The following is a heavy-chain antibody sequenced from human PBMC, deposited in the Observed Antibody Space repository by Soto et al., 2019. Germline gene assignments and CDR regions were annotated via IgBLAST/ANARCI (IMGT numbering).Heavy chain of an antibody. CDR3: ARDRIQLRLGQYSFSAMDV. Sequence: QVQLVQSGAEMRKPGSSLRVSCKASGGTFSDFAFSWVRQAPGQGREWMGGIVPRFGSPNYAQKLGGRVTITADTSTSTVYMELSSLRFDDTAVYFCARDRIQLRLGQYSFSAMDVWGQGTTITVSS. CDR2: IVPRFGSP. J-gene: IGHJ6*02. V-gene: IGHV1-69*06. D-gene: IGHD3-16*01. CDR1: GGTFSDFA.